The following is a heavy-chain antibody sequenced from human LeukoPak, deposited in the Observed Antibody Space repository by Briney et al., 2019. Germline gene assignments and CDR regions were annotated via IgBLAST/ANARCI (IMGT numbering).Heavy chain of an antibody. CDR3: ARVAEGEWFDL. J-gene: IGHJ5*02. D-gene: IGHD1-26*01. CDR1: GFTFSSYG. CDR2: IWYDGSNK. V-gene: IGHV3-33*01. Sequence: GRSLRLSCAASGFTFSSYGMHWVRQAPGKGLEWVAVIWYDGSNKYYADSVKGRFTISRDNSKNTLYLQMNSLRAEDTAVYYCARVAEGEWFDLWGQGTLVTVSS.